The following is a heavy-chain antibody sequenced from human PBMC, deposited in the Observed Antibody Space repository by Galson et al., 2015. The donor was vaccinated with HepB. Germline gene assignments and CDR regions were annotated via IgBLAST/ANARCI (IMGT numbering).Heavy chain of an antibody. V-gene: IGHV3-7*01. CDR1: GFTFSRYW. D-gene: IGHD4-17*01. Sequence: SLRLSCAASGFTFSRYWMFWVRQAPGKGLEWVANIKEDGSEKYYVDSVKGRLTISRDNAKNSLYLQMNSLRPEDTAVYYCAKYYGDYAGGDYWGQGTRVTVSS. CDR3: AKYYGDYAGGDY. CDR2: IKEDGSEK. J-gene: IGHJ4*02.